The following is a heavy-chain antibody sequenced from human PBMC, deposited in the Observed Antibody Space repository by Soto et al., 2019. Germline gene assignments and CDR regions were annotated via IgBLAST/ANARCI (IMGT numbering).Heavy chain of an antibody. Sequence: GGSLRLSCATSGFIFIGFWMSWVRQAPGKGLEWVANINQDGSEEYYVDSVKGRFTISRDNTQNSVSLQMNSLTAEDTAVYYCARGPYWGQGTLVTVSS. V-gene: IGHV3-7*01. CDR2: INQDGSEE. CDR1: GFIFIGFW. J-gene: IGHJ4*02. CDR3: ARGPY.